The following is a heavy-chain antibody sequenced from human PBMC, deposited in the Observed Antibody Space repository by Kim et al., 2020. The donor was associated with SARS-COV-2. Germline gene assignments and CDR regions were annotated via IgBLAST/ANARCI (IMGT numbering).Heavy chain of an antibody. CDR3: ARDKAYAFDI. CDR1: GFTFSSFS. V-gene: IGHV3-48*02. J-gene: IGHJ3*02. Sequence: GGSLRLSCGASGFTFSSFSFNWIRQAPGKGLEWISYITIGGDGTQYADSVRGRFTISRDNVHNLIYLQMNSLRHEDTAIYYCARDKAYAFDIWGHGTRVT. CDR2: ITIGGDGT.